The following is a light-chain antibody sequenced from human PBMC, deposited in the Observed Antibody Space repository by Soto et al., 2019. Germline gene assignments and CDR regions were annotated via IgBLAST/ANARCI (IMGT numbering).Light chain of an antibody. V-gene: IGLV2-11*01. CDR2: DVS. CDR3: QSYDSTLSARYV. Sequence: QSALTQPRSVSGSPGQSVTISCTGTRSDVGDYNHVSWYQHHPGNAPKLMIYDVSIRPSGVPDRLSGSKSGNTASLTISGLQAEDEADYYCQSYDSTLSARYVFGTGTKVTVL. J-gene: IGLJ1*01. CDR1: RSDVGDYNH.